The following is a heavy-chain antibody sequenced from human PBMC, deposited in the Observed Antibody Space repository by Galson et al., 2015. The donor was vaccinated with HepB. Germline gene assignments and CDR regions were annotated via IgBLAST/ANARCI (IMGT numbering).Heavy chain of an antibody. D-gene: IGHD2-15*01. CDR2: GNPSDGST. CDR1: GYTFTSYY. J-gene: IGHJ6*02. V-gene: IGHV1-46*01. CDR3: ARMGVYCSGGSCYDYHGMDV. Sequence: SVKVSCKASGYTFTSYYMHWVRQAPGQGLEWMGIGNPSDGSTSYAQKFQGRVSMTRDTSTSTVYMELSSLRSEDTAVYYCARMGVYCSGGSCYDYHGMDVWGQATTVSVS.